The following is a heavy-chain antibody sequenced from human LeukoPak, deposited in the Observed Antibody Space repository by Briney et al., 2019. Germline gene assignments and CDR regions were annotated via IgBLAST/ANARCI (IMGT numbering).Heavy chain of an antibody. CDR2: ISYDGSNK. J-gene: IGHJ3*02. CDR1: GFTFSNYA. D-gene: IGHD5-18*01. CDR3: ARDIDTAMVGDAFDI. Sequence: GGSLRLSCAASGFTFSNYAMHWVRQAPGKGLEWVAVISYDGSNKYYADSVKGRFTISRDNSKNTLYLQMNSLRAEDTAVYYCARDIDTAMVGDAFDIWGQGTMVTVSS. V-gene: IGHV3-30*04.